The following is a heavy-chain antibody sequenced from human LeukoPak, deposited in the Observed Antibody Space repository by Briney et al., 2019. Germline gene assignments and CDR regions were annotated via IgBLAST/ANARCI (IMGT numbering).Heavy chain of an antibody. D-gene: IGHD1-26*01. CDR3: ARVFARGGEISGSYYYY. CDR2: IIPMFGTA. Sequence: SVKVSCKASGGTFSSYAISWVRQAPGQGLEWMGGIIPMFGTANYAQKFQGRVTITTEESTSTAYKELSSLGSEDTAMYYCARVFARGGEISGSYYYYWGQGTLVTVSS. V-gene: IGHV1-69*05. J-gene: IGHJ4*02. CDR1: GGTFSSYA.